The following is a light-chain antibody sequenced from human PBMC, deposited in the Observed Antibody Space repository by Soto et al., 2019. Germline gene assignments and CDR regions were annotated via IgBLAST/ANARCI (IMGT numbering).Light chain of an antibody. J-gene: IGKJ1*01. CDR2: GAS. Sequence: EIVLTQSSATLSLTPGERATLSCGASQSASTYLAWYQQKPGQAPRLLIYGASTRATGIPARFSGSGSGTEFTLTISSLQSVDFAVYSCQQYNNWPWTFGQGTNVDI. V-gene: IGKV3-15*01. CDR3: QQYNNWPWT. CDR1: QSASTY.